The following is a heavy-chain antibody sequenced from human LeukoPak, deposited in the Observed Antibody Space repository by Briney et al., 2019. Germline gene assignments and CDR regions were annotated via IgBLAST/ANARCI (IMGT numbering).Heavy chain of an antibody. J-gene: IGHJ4*01. V-gene: IGHV3-48*02. CDR2: INTGSTTI. Sequence: GGSLRLSCAASGFTFSSYSMNWVRQAPGKGLKWISYINTGSTTIYYADSVKGRFTISRDNAKNSLYLQMNGLRDEDTAVYYCARDRDTSSWYVVPFDYWGQGTLVTVSS. D-gene: IGHD6-13*01. CDR1: GFTFSSYS. CDR3: ARDRDTSSWYVVPFDY.